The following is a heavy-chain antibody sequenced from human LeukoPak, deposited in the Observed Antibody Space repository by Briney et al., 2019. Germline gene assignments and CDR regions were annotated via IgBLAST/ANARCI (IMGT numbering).Heavy chain of an antibody. CDR1: GGSISSSSYY. CDR3: ARGTYYDYVWGSYDY. Sequence: SETLSLTCTVSGGSISSSSYYWGWIRQPPGKGLEWIGSIYYSGSTYYNPSLKSRVTISVDTSKNQFSLKLSSVTAADTAVYYCARGTYYDYVWGSYDYWGQGTLVTVSS. J-gene: IGHJ4*02. D-gene: IGHD3-16*01. CDR2: IYYSGST. V-gene: IGHV4-39*01.